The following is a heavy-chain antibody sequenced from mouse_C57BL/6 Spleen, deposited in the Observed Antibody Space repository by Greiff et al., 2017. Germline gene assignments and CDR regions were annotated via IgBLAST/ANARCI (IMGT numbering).Heavy chain of an antibody. J-gene: IGHJ3*01. D-gene: IGHD2-5*01. CDR2: IDPENGDT. V-gene: IGHV14-4*01. Sequence: EVQLQQSGAELVRPGASVKLSCTASGFNIKDDYMHWVKQRPEQGLEWIGWIDPENGDTEYASKFQGKATITADTSSNTAYLQLSSLTSEDTAIYYCNKRAYSNYWGQGTLVTVSA. CDR1: GFNIKDDY. CDR3: NKRAYSNY.